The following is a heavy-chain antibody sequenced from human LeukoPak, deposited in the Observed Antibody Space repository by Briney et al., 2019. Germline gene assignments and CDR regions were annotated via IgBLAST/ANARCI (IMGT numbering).Heavy chain of an antibody. D-gene: IGHD4-23*01. CDR3: ARNYGGNSF. Sequence: GGSLSLSCAVSVFTFSGYRTNCVREAPRRGVECVLSIRSSSNYIHYGGLAKGRFTISRDNAKNTLYLQMNSLRVDDTAVYYCARNYGGNSFWGQGTLVTVCS. V-gene: IGHV3-21*01. CDR2: IRSSSNYI. CDR1: VFTFSGYR. J-gene: IGHJ4*02.